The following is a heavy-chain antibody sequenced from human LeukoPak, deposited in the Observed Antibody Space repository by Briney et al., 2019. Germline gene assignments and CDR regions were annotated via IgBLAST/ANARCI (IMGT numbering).Heavy chain of an antibody. CDR1: GFTFSSYA. V-gene: IGHV3-23*01. Sequence: PGGSLRLSCAASGFTFSSYAMSWVRQAPGKGLEWVSAISGRGGSTYYADSVKGRFTISRDNSKNTLYLQMNSLRAEDTAVYYCAKSGPAVKYYYDSSGEYNDYWGQGTLVTVSS. D-gene: IGHD3-22*01. CDR3: AKSGPAVKYYYDSSGEYNDY. CDR2: ISGRGGST. J-gene: IGHJ4*02.